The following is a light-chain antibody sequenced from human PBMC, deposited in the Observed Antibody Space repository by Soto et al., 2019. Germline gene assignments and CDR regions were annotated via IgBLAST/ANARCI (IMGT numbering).Light chain of an antibody. CDR3: LQDYNYPRT. J-gene: IGKJ1*01. CDR2: AAS. CDR1: QDIRNE. V-gene: IGKV1-6*02. Sequence: AIQMTQSPSSLSAAVGDRVTITCRASQDIRNELGWYQQKPGKAPNLLIYAASSLHTGVPSRCSGSGSGSSFTLTIRGLQPDEFATYYCLQDYNYPRTFCRVTKVEVK.